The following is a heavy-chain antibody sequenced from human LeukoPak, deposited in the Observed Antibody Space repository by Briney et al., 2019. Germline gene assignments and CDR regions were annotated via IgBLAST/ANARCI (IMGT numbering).Heavy chain of an antibody. Sequence: ASVKVSCKASGYTFTSYGISWVRQAPGQGLEWMGWISAFNGKTNYAQKLQGTVTITTDTSTSTDSAEPRRLRSDDTGGSYCARDITFDYWGQGTLVTVSS. CDR2: ISAFNGKT. CDR3: ARDITFDY. J-gene: IGHJ4*02. D-gene: IGHD1-14*01. CDR1: GYTFTSYG. V-gene: IGHV1-18*01.